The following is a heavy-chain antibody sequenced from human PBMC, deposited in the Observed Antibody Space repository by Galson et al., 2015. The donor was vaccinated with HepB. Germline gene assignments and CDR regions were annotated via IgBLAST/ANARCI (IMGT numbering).Heavy chain of an antibody. V-gene: IGHV3-33*08. Sequence: SLRLSCAASGFTFSSYAMHWVRQAPGKGLEWVAVIWYDGSNKYYADSVKGRFTISRDNSKNTLYLQMNSLRAEDTAVYYCARDVPHYGMDVWGQGTTVTVSS. CDR3: ARDVPHYGMDV. CDR2: IWYDGSNK. CDR1: GFTFSSYA. J-gene: IGHJ6*02.